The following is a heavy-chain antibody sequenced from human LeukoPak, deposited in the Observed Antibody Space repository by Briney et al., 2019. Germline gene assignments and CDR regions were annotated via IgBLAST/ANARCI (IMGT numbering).Heavy chain of an antibody. Sequence: PSETLSLTCTVSGGSISSGDYYWSWIRQHPGKGLEWIGYIYYSGSTYYNPSLKSRVTISVDTSKNQFSLKLSSVTAADTAVYYCARDFGRFTAYGMDVWGQGTTVTVSS. D-gene: IGHD2-15*01. CDR2: IYYSGST. CDR1: GGSISSGDYY. J-gene: IGHJ6*02. CDR3: ARDFGRFTAYGMDV. V-gene: IGHV4-31*03.